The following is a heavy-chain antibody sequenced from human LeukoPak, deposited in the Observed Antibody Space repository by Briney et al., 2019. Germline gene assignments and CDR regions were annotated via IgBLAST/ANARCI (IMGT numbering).Heavy chain of an antibody. V-gene: IGHV4-59*08. CDR2: IYYSGDS. CDR3: ARHPFATPFDY. Sequence: PSETLSLTCTVSGGSISSYYWSWIRQPPGKGLEWIGYIYYSGDSNYNPSLKSRVTMSLDTSENQLSLRLSSVTAADTAVYYCARHPFATPFDYWGRGTLVTVSS. J-gene: IGHJ4*02. CDR1: GGSISSYY. D-gene: IGHD2-15*01.